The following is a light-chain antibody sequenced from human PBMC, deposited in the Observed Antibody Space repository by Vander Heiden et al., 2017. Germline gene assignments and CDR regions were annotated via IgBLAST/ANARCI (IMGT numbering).Light chain of an antibody. V-gene: IGLV2-14*01. CDR2: EVS. CDR1: SSDVGGYNH. Sequence: QSALTQPASVSGSPGLSITISCTGTSSDVGGYNHVSWYQQHPGKAPKLMIYEVSKRPSGVSNRFSGSKSGNTASLTISGLQAEDEADYYCSSYTSSSTLVFGTGTKVTVL. CDR3: SSYTSSSTLV. J-gene: IGLJ1*01.